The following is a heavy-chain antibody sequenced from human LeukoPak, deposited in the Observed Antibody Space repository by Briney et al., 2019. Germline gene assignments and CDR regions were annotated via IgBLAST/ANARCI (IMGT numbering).Heavy chain of an antibody. CDR2: ISKDGGST. Sequence: GGSLRLSCAVSGLSFSEYWMHWVRQDAGKGLVWVAGISKDGGSTEYADFVKGRCTISRDNAKNTLYPQMNSLTVDDTAVYYCTSGIGTYDYWGLGAQVTVSS. CDR3: TSGIGTYDY. D-gene: IGHD1-14*01. J-gene: IGHJ4*02. V-gene: IGHV3-74*03. CDR1: GLSFSEYW.